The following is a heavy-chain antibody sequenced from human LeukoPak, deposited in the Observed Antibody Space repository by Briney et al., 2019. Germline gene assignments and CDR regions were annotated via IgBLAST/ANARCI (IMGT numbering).Heavy chain of an antibody. D-gene: IGHD6-13*01. J-gene: IGHJ4*02. CDR1: GGSFSGYY. V-gene: IGHV4-34*01. Sequence: NPSETLSLTSAVYGGSFSGYYWSWIRQPPGKGLEWIGEINHSGSTNYNPSLKSRVTISVDTSKNQFSLKLSSVTAADTAVYYCARGRHSSSWYGGSYFDYWGQGTLVTVSS. CDR2: INHSGST. CDR3: ARGRHSSSWYGGSYFDY.